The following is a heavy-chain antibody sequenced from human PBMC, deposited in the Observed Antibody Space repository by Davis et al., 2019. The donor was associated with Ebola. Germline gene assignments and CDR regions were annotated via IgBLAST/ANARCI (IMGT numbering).Heavy chain of an antibody. Sequence: SQTLSLTCAVYGGSLNGFYWSWIRQPPGKGLELIGEINDSRSIHYNPSLKSRVTLSLDTSKSQFSLKLRSVTAADTALFYCATHRGGDDAFDIWGQGTMVTVST. CDR3: ATHRGGDDAFDI. CDR1: GGSLNGFY. V-gene: IGHV4-34*01. CDR2: INDSRSI. D-gene: IGHD3-16*01. J-gene: IGHJ3*02.